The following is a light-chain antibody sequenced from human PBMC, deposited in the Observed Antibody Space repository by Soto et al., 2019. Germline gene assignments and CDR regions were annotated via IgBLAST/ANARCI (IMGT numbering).Light chain of an antibody. V-gene: IGLV2-14*01. CDR1: SSDVGGYNY. J-gene: IGLJ2*01. CDR2: EVS. Sequence: QSALTLPASVSGSPGQSITISCTGTSSDVGGYNYVSWYQQHPGKAPKLMIYEVSNRPSEVSNRFSGSKSGNTASLTISGLQAEDDGNYYCSSYTSGSTLVVFGGGTKLTVL. CDR3: SSYTSGSTLVV.